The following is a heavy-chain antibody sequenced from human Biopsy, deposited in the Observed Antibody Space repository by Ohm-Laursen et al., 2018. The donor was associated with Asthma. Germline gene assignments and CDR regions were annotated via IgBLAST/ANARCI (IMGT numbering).Heavy chain of an antibody. V-gene: IGHV3-30-3*01. CDR3: ARTFHFWSPYHAEHYQL. CDR1: GFTFSSYA. CDR2: ISYDGYKK. D-gene: IGHD3-3*02. Sequence: SLRLSCAASGFTFSSYAMHWVRQAPGRGLELVAVISYDGYKKYYADSVKGRFTISRDNAKNSLYLQMNSLRAEDTAVYYCARTFHFWSPYHAEHYQLWGQGTLVTVPS. J-gene: IGHJ1*01.